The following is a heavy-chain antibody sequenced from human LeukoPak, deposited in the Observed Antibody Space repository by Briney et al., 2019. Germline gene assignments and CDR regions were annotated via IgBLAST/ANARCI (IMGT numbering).Heavy chain of an antibody. D-gene: IGHD3-9*01. J-gene: IGHJ4*02. V-gene: IGHV4-61*02. CDR2: ISSSGST. Sequence: SETLSLTCTVSGDSISSGDYYWSWIRQPAGKGLEWIGRISSSGSTNYNPSLKSRVTISVDTSKNQFSLKLSSVTAADTAVYYCARVGDPLYDILTGYLFDYWGQGTLVTVSS. CDR3: ARVGDPLYDILTGYLFDY. CDR1: GDSISSGDYY.